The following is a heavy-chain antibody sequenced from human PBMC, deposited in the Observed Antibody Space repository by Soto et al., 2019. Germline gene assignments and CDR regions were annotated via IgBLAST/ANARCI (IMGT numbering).Heavy chain of an antibody. V-gene: IGHV1-18*01. J-gene: IGHJ4*02. Sequence: QIQLLQSGAEVKKPGASVKVTCKASGYTFRNFGISWVRQAPGQGLEWMGWISAYNANANYAQKIQGRLTMTADTSTSTAYMELRSLRSDDTAVYYCARENSYFYYWGQGTLVTVSS. CDR1: GYTFRNFG. CDR3: ARENSYFYY. CDR2: ISAYNANA.